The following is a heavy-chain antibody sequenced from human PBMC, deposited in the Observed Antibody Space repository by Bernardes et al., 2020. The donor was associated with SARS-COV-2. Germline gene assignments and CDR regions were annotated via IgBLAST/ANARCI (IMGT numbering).Heavy chain of an antibody. CDR3: ARWGVPILGYFDWLTDKGHDGDN. Sequence: SGTLSLTCTASGGSISSPYWSWIRQPPGPGLEWIGYIYYSGSTNYNPSLKSRFTISVDTSKNQFSLKLSSVTAADTAVYYCARWGVPILGYFDWLTDKGHDGDNWGQGTMVTV. J-gene: IGHJ3*02. CDR1: GGSISSPY. D-gene: IGHD3-9*01. V-gene: IGHV4-59*11. CDR2: IYYSGST.